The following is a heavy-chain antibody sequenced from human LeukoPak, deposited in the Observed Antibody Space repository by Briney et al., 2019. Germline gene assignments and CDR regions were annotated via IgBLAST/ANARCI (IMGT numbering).Heavy chain of an antibody. V-gene: IGHV1-24*01. D-gene: IGHD3-22*01. Sequence: ASVKVSCKVSGYTLTELSMHWVRQAPGKGLEWMGGFDPEDGETIYAQKFQDRVTMTEDTSTDTAYMELSSLRSEDTAVYYCATDGYYYDSGEYFQHWGQGTLVTVSS. CDR1: GYTLTELS. CDR3: ATDGYYYDSGEYFQH. CDR2: FDPEDGET. J-gene: IGHJ1*01.